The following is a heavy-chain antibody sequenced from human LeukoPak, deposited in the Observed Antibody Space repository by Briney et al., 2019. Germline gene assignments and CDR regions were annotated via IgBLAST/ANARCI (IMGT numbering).Heavy chain of an antibody. CDR1: GDSIIIYN. J-gene: IGHJ5*02. CDR2: IHNSGSL. Sequence: SETLSLTCTVSGDSIIIYNWSWIRQSPGKGLEWIGYIHNSGSLNYNPSLESRVTMSIDTSKSQLSLKLSSVIAADTAVYYCARGMQGFDTWGQGTLVTVSS. CDR3: ARGMQGFDT. V-gene: IGHV4-59*01.